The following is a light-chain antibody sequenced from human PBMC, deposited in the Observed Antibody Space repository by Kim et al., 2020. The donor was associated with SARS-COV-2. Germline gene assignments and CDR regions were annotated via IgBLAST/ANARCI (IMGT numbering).Light chain of an antibody. CDR2: LAA. CDR3: QHYSRFPYT. J-gene: IGKJ2*01. Sequence: SASVVDTVTITCRASRTISTWLAWQQQKPGKAPKLLFYLAANLESGVRSRFSGSGSGSEFTLTISSLQPEAFATYYCQHYSRFPYTFGQGTKLEI. CDR1: RTISTW. V-gene: IGKV1-5*03.